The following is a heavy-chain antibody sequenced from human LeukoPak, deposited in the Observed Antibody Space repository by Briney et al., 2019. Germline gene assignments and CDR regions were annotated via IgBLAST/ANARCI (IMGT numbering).Heavy chain of an antibody. Sequence: GASVKVSCKASGGTFSSYAISWVRQAPGQGLEWMGWINPNSGGTNYAQKFQGRVTMTRDTSISTAYMELSRLRSDDTAVYYCANLYNSFGYWGQGTLVTVSS. CDR1: GGTFSSYA. CDR2: INPNSGGT. CDR3: ANLYNSFGY. J-gene: IGHJ4*02. V-gene: IGHV1-2*02. D-gene: IGHD5-24*01.